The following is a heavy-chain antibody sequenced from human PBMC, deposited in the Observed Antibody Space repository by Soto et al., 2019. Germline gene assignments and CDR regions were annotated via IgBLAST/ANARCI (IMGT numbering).Heavy chain of an antibody. J-gene: IGHJ6*02. D-gene: IGHD6-19*01. CDR3: ARPIAVAGRYYYYGMDV. Sequence: GGSLRLSCAASGFTFSSYAMHWVRQAPGKGLEWVAVISYDGSNKYYADSVKGRFTISRDNSKNTLYLQMNSLRAEDTAVYYCARPIAVAGRYYYYGMDVWGQGTTVTVSS. CDR2: ISYDGSNK. CDR1: GFTFSSYA. V-gene: IGHV3-30-3*01.